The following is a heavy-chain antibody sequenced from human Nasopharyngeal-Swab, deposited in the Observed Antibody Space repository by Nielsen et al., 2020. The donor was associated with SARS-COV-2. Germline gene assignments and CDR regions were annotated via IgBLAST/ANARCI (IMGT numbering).Heavy chain of an antibody. CDR1: GDSMITNS. CDR3: ARQNVLKHLEWTSTFYSYRIDV. D-gene: IGHD2/OR15-2a*01. Sequence: SGTLSLTCTDSGDSMITNSWIWIRQPPGKGLEWIGYIYYNGRTNYTPSLKSQVTVSLDTSRNPFSLKLDSVTAADTATYYCARQNVLKHLEWTSTFYSYRIDVWGKGTTVTVSS. J-gene: IGHJ6*03. CDR2: IYYNGRT. V-gene: IGHV4-59*08.